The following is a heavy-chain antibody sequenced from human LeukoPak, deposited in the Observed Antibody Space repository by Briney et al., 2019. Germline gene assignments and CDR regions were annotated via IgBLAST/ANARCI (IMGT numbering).Heavy chain of an antibody. CDR3: ARIPRIDTAMAGNDY. V-gene: IGHV3-74*01. CDR1: GFTFSSYW. Sequence: GGSLRLSCAASGFTFSSYWMYWVRRAPGKGLVWVSHINSDGSSTSYADSVKGRFTISRDNAKNSLYLQMNSLRAEDTAVYYCARIPRIDTAMAGNDYWGQGTLVTVSS. CDR2: INSDGSST. D-gene: IGHD5-18*01. J-gene: IGHJ4*02.